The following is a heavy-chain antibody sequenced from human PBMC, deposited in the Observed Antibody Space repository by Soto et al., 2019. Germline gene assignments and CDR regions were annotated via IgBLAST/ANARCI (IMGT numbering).Heavy chain of an antibody. CDR2: IIPILGIA. CDR1: GGTFSSYT. CDR3: ASCGGDCYLGDY. Sequence: QVQLVQSGAEVKKPGSSVKVSCKASGGTFSSYTISWVRQAPGQGLEWMGRIIPILGIANYAQKFQGRVTITADKSTTTASMELSSLRSEDTALYYCASCGGDCYLGDYWGQGTLVTVSS. V-gene: IGHV1-69*02. J-gene: IGHJ4*02. D-gene: IGHD2-21*02.